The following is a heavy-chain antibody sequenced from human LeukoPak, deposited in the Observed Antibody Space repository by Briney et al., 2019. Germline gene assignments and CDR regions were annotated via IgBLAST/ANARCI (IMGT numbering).Heavy chain of an antibody. CDR1: GFTFSSYA. J-gene: IGHJ4*02. CDR3: ARSSIPSIAALFDY. V-gene: IGHV3-23*01. D-gene: IGHD6-6*01. Sequence: GGSLRLSCAASGFTFSSYAMSWVRQAPGKGLEWVSAISGSGGSTYYADSVKGRFTISRDNSKNTLYLQMNSLRAEDTAAYYCARSSIPSIAALFDYWGQGTLVTVSS. CDR2: ISGSGGST.